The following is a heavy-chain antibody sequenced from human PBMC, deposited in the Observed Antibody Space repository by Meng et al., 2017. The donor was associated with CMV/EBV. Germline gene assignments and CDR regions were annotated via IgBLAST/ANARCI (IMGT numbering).Heavy chain of an antibody. CDR2: ISSSSYI. J-gene: IGHJ4*02. Sequence: GESLKISCAASGFTLSSYSMNWVRQAPGKGLEWVSSISSSSYIYYADSVKGRFTISRDNAKNSLYLQMNSLRAEDTAVYYCAIGVTGRYCSSTSCYEDYWGQGTLVTVSS. V-gene: IGHV3-21*01. CDR3: AIGVTGRYCSSTSCYEDY. D-gene: IGHD2-2*01. CDR1: GFTLSSYS.